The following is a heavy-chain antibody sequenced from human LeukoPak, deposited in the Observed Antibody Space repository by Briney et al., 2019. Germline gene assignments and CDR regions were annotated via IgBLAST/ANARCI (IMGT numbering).Heavy chain of an antibody. V-gene: IGHV4-34*01. CDR3: ARGGYYDSSGYYPEPLDY. CDR1: GGSFSGYY. Sequence: SETLSLTCAVYGGSFSGYYWSWIRQPPGKGLEWIGEINHSGSTNYNPSLKSRVTISVDTSKSQFSLKLSSVTAADTAVYYCARGGYYDSSGYYPEPLDYWGQGTLVTVSS. J-gene: IGHJ4*02. CDR2: INHSGST. D-gene: IGHD3-22*01.